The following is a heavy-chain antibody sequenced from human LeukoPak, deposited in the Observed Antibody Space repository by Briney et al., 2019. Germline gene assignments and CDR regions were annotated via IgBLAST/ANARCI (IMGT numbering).Heavy chain of an antibody. Sequence: GASVKVSCKASGYTFTSYDINWVRQATGQGLEWMGWMNPSSGNTGYAQKFQGRVTMTRNTSISTAYMELSSLRSEDTAVYYCARCVTYYDILTGYTPLWFDPWGQGTLVTVSS. V-gene: IGHV1-8*01. CDR2: MNPSSGNT. CDR1: GYTFTSYD. D-gene: IGHD3-9*01. CDR3: ARCVTYYDILTGYTPLWFDP. J-gene: IGHJ5*02.